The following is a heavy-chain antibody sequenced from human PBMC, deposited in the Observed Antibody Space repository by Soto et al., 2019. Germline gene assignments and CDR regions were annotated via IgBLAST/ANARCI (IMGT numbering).Heavy chain of an antibody. V-gene: IGHV3-33*01. D-gene: IGHD2-21*01. J-gene: IGHJ3*02. CDR1: GFTFTNYG. CDR2: IWFDGSNK. Sequence: QVQLVESGGGVVQPGRSLRLSCAASGFTFTNYGMHWVRQAPGKGLEWVAVIWFDGSNKYFADSVKGRFTISRDNSKTTLYLQMNSLRGEDTATFYCARGTGDNAFDIWGQGTMVTVSS. CDR3: ARGTGDNAFDI.